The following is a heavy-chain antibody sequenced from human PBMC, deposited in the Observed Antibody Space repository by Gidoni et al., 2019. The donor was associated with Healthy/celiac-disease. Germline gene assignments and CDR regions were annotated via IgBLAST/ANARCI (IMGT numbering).Heavy chain of an antibody. V-gene: IGHV4-59*01. CDR2: IYYSGST. Sequence: QVQLQESGPGLVKPSETLSLTCTVSGGSISSYYWSWIRQPPGKGLEWIGYIYYSGSTNYNPSLKSRVTISVDTSKNQFSLKLSSVTAADTAVYYCARAPYDFWSGYAYYYGMDVWGQGTTVTVSS. J-gene: IGHJ6*02. CDR3: ARAPYDFWSGYAYYYGMDV. CDR1: GGSISSYY. D-gene: IGHD3-3*01.